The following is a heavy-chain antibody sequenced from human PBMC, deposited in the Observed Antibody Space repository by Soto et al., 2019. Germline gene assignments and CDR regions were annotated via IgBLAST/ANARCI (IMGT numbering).Heavy chain of an antibody. CDR1: GVSITSGTYY. J-gene: IGHJ5*02. V-gene: IGHV4-39*01. CDR2: IYYTGST. Sequence: SETLSLTCTVSGVSITSGTYYWGWIRQPPGKGLEWIGTIYYTGSTYYDPSLKSRVTISVDTSKNQFSLKLTSVTAADTAVYYCALSSGKLLWFGEPFSGSGFDPRGQGTLVTV. CDR3: ALSSGKLLWFGEPFSGSGFDP. D-gene: IGHD3-10*01.